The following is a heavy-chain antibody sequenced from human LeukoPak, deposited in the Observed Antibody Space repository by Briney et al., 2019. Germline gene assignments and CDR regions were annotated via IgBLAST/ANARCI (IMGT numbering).Heavy chain of an antibody. D-gene: IGHD3-22*01. V-gene: IGHV3-23*01. Sequence: SGGSLRLSCAASGFTFSSYGMNWVRQAPGKGLEWVSGISGSGGTTYYADSVKGRFTISRGNSKNSLSLQVSSLRAEDTAVYYCAKTNGYYSDWGQGTLVTVSS. CDR2: ISGSGGTT. CDR1: GFTFSSYG. J-gene: IGHJ4*02. CDR3: AKTNGYYSD.